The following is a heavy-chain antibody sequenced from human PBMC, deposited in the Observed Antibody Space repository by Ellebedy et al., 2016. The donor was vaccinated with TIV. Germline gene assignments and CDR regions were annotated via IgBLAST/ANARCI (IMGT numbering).Heavy chain of an antibody. D-gene: IGHD3-10*01. V-gene: IGHV4-31*01. J-gene: IGHJ4*02. CDR3: ARTLYGSFDY. CDR2: IYYSGTT. Sequence: MPSETLSLTCTVSGGSISSGGYYWSWIRQHPGKGLEWIGYIYYSGTTYCNPSLKSLVTISVDTSKNQFSLKLSSVTAADTAVYYCARTLYGSFDYWGQGTLVTVSS. CDR1: GGSISSGGYY.